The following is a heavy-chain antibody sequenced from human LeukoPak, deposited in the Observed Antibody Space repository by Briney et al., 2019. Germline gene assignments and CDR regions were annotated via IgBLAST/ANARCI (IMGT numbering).Heavy chain of an antibody. CDR1: GGSISSYY. CDR2: IYYSGST. Sequence: PSETLSLTCTVSGGSISSYYWSWIRQPPGKGLEWIGYIYYSGSTNYNPSLKSRVTISVDTSKNQFSLKLTSVTTADSAMYYCAGSSGWSGVLDYWGQGTLVTVSS. D-gene: IGHD6-19*01. CDR3: AGSSGWSGVLDY. J-gene: IGHJ4*02. V-gene: IGHV4-59*01.